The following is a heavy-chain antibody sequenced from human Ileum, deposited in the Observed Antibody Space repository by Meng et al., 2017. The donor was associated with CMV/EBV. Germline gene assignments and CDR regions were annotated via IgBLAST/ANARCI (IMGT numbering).Heavy chain of an antibody. CDR3: ARIELGAHFDS. Sequence: QVRLVQSGAEVMKPGASVKVSCKASGYNFTNYAIHWVRQAPGQRLEWMGWINTGKGNTKYSQKFQARVTFTRDTSANTAYMEVSSPRSEDTAIYYCARIELGAHFDSWGQGTLVTVSS. CDR1: GYNFTNYA. D-gene: IGHD1-7*01. CDR2: INTGKGNT. V-gene: IGHV1-3*04. J-gene: IGHJ4*02.